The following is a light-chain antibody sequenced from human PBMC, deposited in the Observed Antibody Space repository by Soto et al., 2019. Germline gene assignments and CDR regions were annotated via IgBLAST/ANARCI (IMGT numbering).Light chain of an antibody. J-gene: IGKJ1*01. Sequence: DIQMTQTPSSLSASVGDRVTITCQASQDISNFLNWYQQKPGKAPKLLISDASTLETGVTSRFSGGGSGTDFTFTISSLQPEDIATYYCQQYNSYSRTFGQGTKVEIK. V-gene: IGKV1-33*01. CDR1: QDISNF. CDR2: DAS. CDR3: QQYNSYSRT.